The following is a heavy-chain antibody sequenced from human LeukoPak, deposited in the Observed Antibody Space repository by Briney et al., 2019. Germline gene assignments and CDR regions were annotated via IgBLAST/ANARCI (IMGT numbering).Heavy chain of an antibody. CDR1: GGSISSYY. CDR2: FYHSGSP. CDR3: ARDKNLADFDY. V-gene: IGHV4-38-2*02. Sequence: SETLSLTCTVSGGSISSYYWGWIRQPPGKGLEWIGSFYHSGSPYYNPSLKSRVTISVDTSKNQFSLKLSSVTAADTAVYYCARDKNLADFDYWGQGTLVTVSS. D-gene: IGHD1-14*01. J-gene: IGHJ4*02.